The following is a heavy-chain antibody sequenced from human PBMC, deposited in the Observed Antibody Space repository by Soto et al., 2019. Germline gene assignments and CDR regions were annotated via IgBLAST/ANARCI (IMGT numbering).Heavy chain of an antibody. CDR3: AREGTNSLGYCSGGSCQEYNWFDP. CDR1: GGSIRSSSYY. J-gene: IGHJ5*02. D-gene: IGHD2-15*01. V-gene: IGHV4-39*02. Sequence: SETLSLTCTVSGGSIRSSSYYWGWIRQPPGKGLEWIGSINYSGSTYYNPSLKSRVTISVDTSKNQFSLKLSSVTAADTAVYYCAREGTNSLGYCSGGSCQEYNWFDPWGQGTLVTVSS. CDR2: INYSGST.